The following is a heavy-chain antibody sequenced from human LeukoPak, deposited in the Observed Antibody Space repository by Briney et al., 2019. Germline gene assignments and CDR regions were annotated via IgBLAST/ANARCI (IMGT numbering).Heavy chain of an antibody. V-gene: IGHV1-18*04. CDR2: ISAYNGNT. J-gene: IGHJ5*02. CDR1: GYTFTSYY. Sequence: GASVKVSCKASGYTFTSYYMHWVRQAPGQGLEWMGWISAYNGNTNYAQKLQGRVTMTTDTSTSTAYMELRSLRSDDTAVYYCARDRGVRGMYNWFDPWGQGTLATVSS. CDR3: ARDRGVRGMYNWFDP. D-gene: IGHD3-10*01.